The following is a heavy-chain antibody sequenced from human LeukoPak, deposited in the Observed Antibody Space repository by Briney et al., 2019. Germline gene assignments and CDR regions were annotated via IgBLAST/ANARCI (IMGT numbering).Heavy chain of an antibody. CDR2: ISYDGSNK. D-gene: IGHD3-3*01. Sequence: PGGSLRLSCAASGFTFSSYGMHWVRQAPGKGLEWVAVISYDGSNKYYADSVKGRFTISRDNSKNTLYLQMNSLRAEDTAVYYCAKEESEGYFDYWGQGTLVTVSS. J-gene: IGHJ4*02. V-gene: IGHV3-30*18. CDR3: AKEESEGYFDY. CDR1: GFTFSSYG.